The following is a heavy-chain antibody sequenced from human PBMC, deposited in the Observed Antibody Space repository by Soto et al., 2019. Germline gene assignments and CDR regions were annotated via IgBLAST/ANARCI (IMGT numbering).Heavy chain of an antibody. D-gene: IGHD3-3*01. CDR1: GGTFSSYA. Sequence: QVQLVQSGAEVKKPGSSVKVSCKASGGTFSSYAISWVRQAPGQGLEWMGGIIPIFGTANYAQKFQGRVTITADESTSTAYMELSSLRSEDTAVYYCARVKDFWSGYCWTALANGKYYFDYWGQGTLVTVSS. CDR3: ARVKDFWSGYCWTALANGKYYFDY. CDR2: IIPIFGTA. V-gene: IGHV1-69*01. J-gene: IGHJ4*02.